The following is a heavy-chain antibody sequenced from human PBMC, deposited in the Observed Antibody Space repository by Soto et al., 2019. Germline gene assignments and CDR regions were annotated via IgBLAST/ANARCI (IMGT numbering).Heavy chain of an antibody. J-gene: IGHJ6*02. Sequence: SETLSLTCTVSRGSITSCCYFWGCFRQPPGKGLEWIGSIYYSGSTYYNPSLKSRVTISVDTSKNQFSLKLSSVTAADTAVYYCASQRTAYYYYGMDVWGQGTTVT. CDR3: ASQRTAYYYYGMDV. V-gene: IGHV4-39*01. CDR2: IYYSGST. CDR1: RGSITSCCYF. D-gene: IGHD1-1*01.